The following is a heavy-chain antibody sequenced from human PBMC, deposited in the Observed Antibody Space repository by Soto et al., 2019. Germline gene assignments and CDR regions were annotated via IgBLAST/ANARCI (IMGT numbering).Heavy chain of an antibody. D-gene: IGHD1-1*01. CDR3: ARHVVAARGWVEEPL. Sequence: GESLKISCKASGYNFTSNWIAWVRQLPGKGLEWMGRIDPSDSYTNYSPSFQGHVTISADKSISTAYLQWSSLKASDTAMYYCARHVVAARGWVEEPLWGQGTLVTVSS. J-gene: IGHJ4*02. CDR2: IDPSDSYT. V-gene: IGHV5-10-1*01. CDR1: GYNFTSNW.